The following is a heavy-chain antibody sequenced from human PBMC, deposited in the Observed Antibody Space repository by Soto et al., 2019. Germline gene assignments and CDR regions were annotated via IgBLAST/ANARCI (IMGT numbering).Heavy chain of an antibody. CDR3: ARVPYSSGSFDI. V-gene: IGHV3-48*02. CDR1: GFTFSTYS. CDR2: ISSDGTTI. J-gene: IGHJ3*02. D-gene: IGHD6-19*01. Sequence: EVQLVESGGGLVQPGGSLRLTCAASGFTFSTYSMNWVRQAPGKGLEWLSYISSDGTTIYYADSVKGRFTISRDNAKNSLCLQMNSLRDEDTALYYCARVPYSSGSFDIWGQGTMVTVSS.